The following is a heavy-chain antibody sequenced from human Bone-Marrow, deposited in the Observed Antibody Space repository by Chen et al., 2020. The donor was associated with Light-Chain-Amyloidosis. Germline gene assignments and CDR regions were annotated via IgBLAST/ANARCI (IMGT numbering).Heavy chain of an antibody. CDR2: VSGSTVSA. J-gene: IGHJ4*02. D-gene: IGHD3-10*01. Sequence: EVQLVASGGGLVQPGGSLRLSCATSGFNFSSFGMSWVRQAPGKGLEWVATVSGSTVSAYYAGAVKGRFIICRDNSKSTLYLQMNSLRAGDTAVYFCTRKGGYFDFWGQGSLVTVSS. V-gene: IGHV3-23*04. CDR3: TRKGGYFDF. CDR1: GFNFSSFG.